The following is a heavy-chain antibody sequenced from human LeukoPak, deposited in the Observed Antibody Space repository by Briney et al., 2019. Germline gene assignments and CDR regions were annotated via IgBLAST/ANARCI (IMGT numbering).Heavy chain of an antibody. CDR2: INHSGST. CDR1: GGSFSGYY. J-gene: IGHJ4*02. CDR3: ARGRRRSSGWSFDY. D-gene: IGHD6-19*01. V-gene: IGHV4-34*01. Sequence: PSETLSLACAVYGGSFSGYYWSWIRQPPGKGLEWIGEINHSGSTNYNPSLKSRVTISGDTSKNQFSLNLGSVTAADTAVYYCARGRRRSSGWSFDYWGQGTLVTVSS.